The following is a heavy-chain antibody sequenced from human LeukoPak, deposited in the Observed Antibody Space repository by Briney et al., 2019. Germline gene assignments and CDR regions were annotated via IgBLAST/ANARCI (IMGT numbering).Heavy chain of an antibody. CDR1: GYTFSNYG. CDR2: SSPYNGKT. Sequence: ASVKVSCKASGYTFSNYGVSWVRQAPGQGLEWMGWSSPYNGKTNYAQKLQGRVTVTTDTSTSTAYMELRSLRSDDTAMYYCARGLLTFGGVIGGPQALEYFQQWGQGTLVTVSS. D-gene: IGHD3-16*02. V-gene: IGHV1-18*01. CDR3: ARGLLTFGGVIGGPQALEYFQQ. J-gene: IGHJ1*01.